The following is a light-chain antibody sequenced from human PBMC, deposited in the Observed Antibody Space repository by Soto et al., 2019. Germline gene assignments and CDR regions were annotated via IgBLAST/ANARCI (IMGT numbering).Light chain of an antibody. CDR3: QQYNNGWT. J-gene: IGKJ1*01. CDR1: QSLSSN. V-gene: IGKV3-15*01. CDR2: GAS. Sequence: EVVMTQSPASLSVSPGERATLSCRASQSLSSNLAWYQQKPGQAPRLLIYGASTRAPGVPARFSASGSGTEFTLTISSLQSEDFAAYYCQQYNNGWTFGQGTKVEI.